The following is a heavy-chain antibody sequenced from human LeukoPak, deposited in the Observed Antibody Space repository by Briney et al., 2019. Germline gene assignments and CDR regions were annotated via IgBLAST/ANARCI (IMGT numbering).Heavy chain of an antibody. CDR3: ARVYSSSWYNWFDP. V-gene: IGHV1-69*04. J-gene: IGHJ5*02. D-gene: IGHD6-13*01. Sequence: SVKVSCKASGGTFSSYAISWVRQAPGQGLEWMGRIIPILGIANYAQKFQGRVTITADKSTSTAYMELSSLRSEDTAVYYCARVYSSSWYNWFDPWGQGTLVTVSP. CDR2: IIPILGIA. CDR1: GGTFSSYA.